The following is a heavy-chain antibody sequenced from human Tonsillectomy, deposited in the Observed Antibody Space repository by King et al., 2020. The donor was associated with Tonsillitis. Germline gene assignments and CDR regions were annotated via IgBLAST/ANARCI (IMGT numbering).Heavy chain of an antibody. J-gene: IGHJ4*02. V-gene: IGHV3-21*01. Sequence: VQLVESGGGLVKPGGSLRLSCAASGFTFSKYTMHWVRQAPGKGLEWVSSISSGSGYIHYADSVRGRFTISRDNAKNSLFLRMNSLRAEDTALYYCARVTYDILTGYYIDYFDYWGQGTLVTVSS. D-gene: IGHD3-9*01. CDR3: ARVTYDILTGYYIDYFDY. CDR2: ISSGSGYI. CDR1: GFTFSKYT.